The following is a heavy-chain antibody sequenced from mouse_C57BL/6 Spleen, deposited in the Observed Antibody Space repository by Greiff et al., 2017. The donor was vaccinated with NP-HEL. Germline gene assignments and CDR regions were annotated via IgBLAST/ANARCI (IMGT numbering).Heavy chain of an antibody. V-gene: IGHV1-15*01. CDR3: TRVTTVVEVVFCDY. CDR2: IDPETGGT. D-gene: IGHD1-1*01. Sequence: QVQLQQSGAELVRPGASVTLSCKASGYTFTDYEMHWVKQTPVHGLEWIGAIDPETGGTAYNQKFKGKAILTADKSSSTAYMELRSLTSEDSAVYYCTRVTTVVEVVFCDYWGKGTTLTVSS. J-gene: IGHJ2*01. CDR1: GYTFTDYE.